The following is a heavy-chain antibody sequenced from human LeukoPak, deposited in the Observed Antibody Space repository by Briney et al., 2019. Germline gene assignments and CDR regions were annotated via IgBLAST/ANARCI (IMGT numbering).Heavy chain of an antibody. J-gene: IGHJ3*02. CDR3: AKDVTAVTTDAFDI. CDR2: ISGSGGST. Sequence: PGGSLTLSCAASGFTFNSFDTRWVRQAPGKGLEWVSAISGSGGSTYYADSVKGRFTISRDNSKNTLYLQMNSLRAEDTAVYYCAKDVTAVTTDAFDIWGQGTMVTVSS. D-gene: IGHD4-17*01. V-gene: IGHV3-23*01. CDR1: GFTFNSFD.